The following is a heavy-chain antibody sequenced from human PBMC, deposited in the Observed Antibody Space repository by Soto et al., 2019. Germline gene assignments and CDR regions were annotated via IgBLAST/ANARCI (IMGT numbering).Heavy chain of an antibody. V-gene: IGHV3-23*01. J-gene: IGHJ4*02. CDR3: AKGPEYDILTGCDY. Sequence: EVQLLESGGGFVQPGESLRLSCAASGFTFSLSAMSWVRQAPGRGLDWASSLSGGGSTTDYADSVKGQFTISRDNSKNTVHLQMNSLRAEDTAVYYCAKGPEYDILTGCDYWGQGALVTVSS. CDR1: GFTFSLSA. D-gene: IGHD3-9*01. CDR2: LSGGGSTT.